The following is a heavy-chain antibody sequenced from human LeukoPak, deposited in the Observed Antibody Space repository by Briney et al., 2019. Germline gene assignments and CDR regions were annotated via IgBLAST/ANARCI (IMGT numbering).Heavy chain of an antibody. CDR3: ARESSGSYYNPQGYMDV. V-gene: IGHV4-4*07. CDR2: IFTSGIT. J-gene: IGHJ6*03. Sequence: PSETLSLTCTVSGGSISIYYWNWIRQPAGKRLEWIGRIFTSGITNYNPSLKSRVTMSVDTSKNQLSLNLSSVTAADTAVYYCARESSGSYYNPQGYMDVWGKGTTVTVSS. D-gene: IGHD3-10*01. CDR1: GGSISIYY.